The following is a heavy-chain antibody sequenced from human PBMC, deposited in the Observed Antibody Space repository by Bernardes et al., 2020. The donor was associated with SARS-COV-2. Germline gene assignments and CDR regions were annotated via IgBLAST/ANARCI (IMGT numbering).Heavy chain of an antibody. CDR1: CGSISSSNYY. Sequence: SETLSLTCTVSCGSISSSNYYWGWLRQAPGKGLEWIGSIYSSGSSYYNPSLQSHVSESVDTSKNQFSLRLSFVTAADTAVYYCAGSSCGIDCYIGGLRSWDYGMDVWGQGTTVTVSS. CDR3: AGSSCGIDCYIGGLRSWDYGMDV. CDR2: IYSSGSS. J-gene: IGHJ6*02. D-gene: IGHD2-21*01. V-gene: IGHV4-39*01.